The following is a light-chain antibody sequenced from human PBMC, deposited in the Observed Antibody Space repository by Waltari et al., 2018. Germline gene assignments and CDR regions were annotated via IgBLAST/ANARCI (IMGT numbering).Light chain of an antibody. J-gene: IGKJ1*01. Sequence: DIVMTQSPDSLAVSLGERATINCKSSQIFLYSSNNKNYLAWYQQKPGQPPKLLIYWASTRESGVPDRFSGSGSGTDFTLTISSLQAEDVAVYYCQQYYSTPLTFGQGTKVEIK. CDR2: WAS. CDR1: QIFLYSSNNKNY. CDR3: QQYYSTPLT. V-gene: IGKV4-1*01.